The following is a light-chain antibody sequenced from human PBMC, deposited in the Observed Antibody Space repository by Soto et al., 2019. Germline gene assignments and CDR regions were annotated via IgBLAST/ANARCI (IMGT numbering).Light chain of an antibody. Sequence: DIPMTQSPSTLSASVGDRVTITCRASQSTSTWLAWYRQRPGKTPKLLISEASKLESGVPSRFSGSGSGTEFTLTISSLQPDDFATYYCQQYITYPYAFGQGTKVEIK. CDR3: QQYITYPYA. J-gene: IGKJ1*01. V-gene: IGKV1-5*03. CDR1: QSTSTW. CDR2: EAS.